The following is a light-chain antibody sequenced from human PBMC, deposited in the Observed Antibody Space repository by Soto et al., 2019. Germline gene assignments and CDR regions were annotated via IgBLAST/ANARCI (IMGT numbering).Light chain of an antibody. Sequence: EIVLTQSPATLTLSPGDRATLSCRARQSVRSSLAWYQQKPGQAPRLLLYDASKRPTGIPARVSGSASETDFTLTLGSLEPGDFAVYYGQDDSDWPPELTFGGGTKVEIK. CDR2: DAS. CDR1: QSVRSS. V-gene: IGKV3-11*01. CDR3: QDDSDWPPELT. J-gene: IGKJ4*01.